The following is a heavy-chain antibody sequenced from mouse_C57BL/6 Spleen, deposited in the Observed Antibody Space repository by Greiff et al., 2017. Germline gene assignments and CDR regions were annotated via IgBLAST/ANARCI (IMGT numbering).Heavy chain of an antibody. CDR3: ARRGGPFYAMDY. Sequence: VQLQQPGAELVRPGSSVKLSCKASGYTFTSYWMAWVKQRPGQGLEWIGNIYPSDSETHYNQKFKDKATLTVDKSSSTAYMQLSSLTSEDSAVYYCARRGGPFYAMDYWGQGTAVTVSS. V-gene: IGHV1-61*01. J-gene: IGHJ4*01. CDR1: GYTFTSYW. CDR2: IYPSDSET.